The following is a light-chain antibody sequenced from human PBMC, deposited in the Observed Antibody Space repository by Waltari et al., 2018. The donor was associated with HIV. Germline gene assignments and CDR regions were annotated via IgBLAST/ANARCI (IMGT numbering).Light chain of an antibody. CDR3: QQSDTTPWT. CDR1: QSISNY. Sequence: DIQMTQSPSSLSTSVGDRVTITCRASQSISNYLNWYQQKAGRAPKLLIYAATTLQRGVPSRFTGSGSGTDFSLTISSLQPEDFEIYYCQQSDTTPWTFGQGTKVDLK. J-gene: IGKJ1*01. CDR2: AAT. V-gene: IGKV1-39*01.